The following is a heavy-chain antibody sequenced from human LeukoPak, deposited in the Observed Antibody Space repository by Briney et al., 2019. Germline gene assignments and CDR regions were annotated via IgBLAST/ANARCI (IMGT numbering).Heavy chain of an antibody. J-gene: IGHJ4*02. CDR3: ARTTGLLYGDYAFDY. D-gene: IGHD4-17*01. V-gene: IGHV1-18*01. CDR1: GYTFTSYG. Sequence: ASVKVSCKASGYTFTSYGIRWVGQAAGQGGEGMGWMSAYNGKTNYAQKLQGRVTITRDTFKRTDYMELRSLRSDDTAVYYCARTTGLLYGDYAFDYWGQGTLVTVSS. CDR2: MSAYNGKT.